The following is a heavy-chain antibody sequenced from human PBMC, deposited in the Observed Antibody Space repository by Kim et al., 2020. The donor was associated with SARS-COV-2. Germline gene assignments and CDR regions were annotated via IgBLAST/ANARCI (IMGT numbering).Heavy chain of an antibody. J-gene: IGHJ3*02. Sequence: SVKVSCKASGGTFSSYAISWVRQAPGQGLEWMGGIIPIFGTANYAQKFQGRVTITADESTSTAYMELSSLRSEDTAVYYCAVVGPRGVGAEGTAFDIWGHATMVTVSS. D-gene: IGHD1-26*01. CDR1: GGTFSSYA. CDR2: IIPIFGTA. V-gene: IGHV1-69*13. CDR3: AVVGPRGVGAEGTAFDI.